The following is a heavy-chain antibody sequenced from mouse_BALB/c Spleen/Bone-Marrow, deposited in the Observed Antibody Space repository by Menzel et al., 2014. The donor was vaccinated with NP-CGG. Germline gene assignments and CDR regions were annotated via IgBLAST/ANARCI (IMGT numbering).Heavy chain of an antibody. CDR2: ITNGGDNT. CDR1: GFAFSRYD. Sequence: VQLKESGGGLVKPGGSLKLSCAASGFAFSRYDMSWVRQTPEKRLEWVAYITNGGDNTYYPDTVKGRFTISRDNAKDTRYLQMSSLKSEDTAMYYCVRHKNYYAMDYWGQGTSVTVSS. J-gene: IGHJ4*01. CDR3: VRHKNYYAMDY. V-gene: IGHV5-12-1*01.